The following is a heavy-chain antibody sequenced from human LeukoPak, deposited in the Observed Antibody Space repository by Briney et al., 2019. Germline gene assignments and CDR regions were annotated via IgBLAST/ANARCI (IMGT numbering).Heavy chain of an antibody. D-gene: IGHD3-10*01. Sequence: GGSLRLSCAASGFTFINYAMHWVRQAPGKGLEYVSAISSNGGSTYYANSVKGRFTISRDNSKNTLYLQMNSLRAEDTAVYYCRSRITMVRGVIKAFDYWGQGTLVTVSS. J-gene: IGHJ4*02. CDR2: ISSNGGST. CDR1: GFTFINYA. V-gene: IGHV3-64*01. CDR3: RSRITMVRGVIKAFDY.